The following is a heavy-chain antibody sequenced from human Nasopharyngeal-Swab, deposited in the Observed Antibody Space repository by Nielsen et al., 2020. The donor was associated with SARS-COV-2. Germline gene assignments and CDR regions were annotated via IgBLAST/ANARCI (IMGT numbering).Heavy chain of an antibody. D-gene: IGHD6-13*01. CDR2: ISSSGSTI. Sequence: GGSLRLSCAASGFTFSSYSMNWVRQAPGKGLEWVSSISSSGSTIYYADSVKGRFTISRDNAKNSLYLQMNSLRAEDTAVYYCARDGSSSSWYETGAFDIWGQGTMVTVSS. V-gene: IGHV3-48*04. CDR3: ARDGSSSSWYETGAFDI. J-gene: IGHJ3*02. CDR1: GFTFSSYS.